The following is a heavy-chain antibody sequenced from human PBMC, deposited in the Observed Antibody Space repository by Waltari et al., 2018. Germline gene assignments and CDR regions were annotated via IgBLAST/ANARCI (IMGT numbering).Heavy chain of an antibody. Sequence: QVQLQESGPGLVKPSETLSLTCTVSGGSISSYYWSWIRQPPGKGLRWIGKIYYSGRPNYNPPLKSEVTISVDTSKNQFSLKLSSVTAADTAVYYCARFGRGGYGPHDAFDIWGQGTMVTVSS. D-gene: IGHD4-17*01. CDR3: ARFGRGGYGPHDAFDI. CDR2: IYYSGRP. J-gene: IGHJ3*02. V-gene: IGHV4-59*01. CDR1: GGSISSYY.